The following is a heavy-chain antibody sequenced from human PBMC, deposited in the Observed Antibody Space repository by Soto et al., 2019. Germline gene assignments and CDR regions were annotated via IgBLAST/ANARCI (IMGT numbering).Heavy chain of an antibody. CDR3: ARTARPGGYYYGMDV. CDR2: IDPSDSYT. CDR1: GYSFTSYW. V-gene: IGHV5-10-1*01. J-gene: IGHJ6*02. D-gene: IGHD1-26*01. Sequence: GESLKISCKGSGYSFTSYWISWVRQMPGKGLEWMGRIDPSDSYTNYSPSFQGHVTISADKSIGTAYLQWSSLKASDTAMYYCARTARPGGYYYGMDVWGQGTTVTVSS.